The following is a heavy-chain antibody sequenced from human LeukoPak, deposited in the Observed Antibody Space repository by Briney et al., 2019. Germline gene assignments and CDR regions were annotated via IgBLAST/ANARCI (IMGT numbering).Heavy chain of an antibody. Sequence: GGSLRLSCAASGFTFSSYNMNWVRQAPGKGLGWVSYISSSSSTIYYADSVKGRFTVSRDNAKNSLYLQMNTLRAEDTAVYYCATYCSTSICPWGQGTLVTVSS. V-gene: IGHV3-48*01. CDR1: GFTFSSYN. CDR3: ATYCSTSICP. D-gene: IGHD2-2*01. CDR2: ISSSSSTI. J-gene: IGHJ5*02.